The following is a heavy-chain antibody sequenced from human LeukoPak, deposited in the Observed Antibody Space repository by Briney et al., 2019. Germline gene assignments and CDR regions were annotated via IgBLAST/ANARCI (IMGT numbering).Heavy chain of an antibody. Sequence: GGSLRLSRAASGFTFDNYNMNWVRQAPGRALEWVSSITSSGTYIFYADSVKGRFTISRDNSKNTLYLQMNSLRAEDTAVYYCAKDQGGNDVPYDYWGQGTLVTVSS. V-gene: IGHV3-21*01. J-gene: IGHJ4*02. CDR1: GFTFDNYN. CDR3: AKDQGGNDVPYDY. D-gene: IGHD1-1*01. CDR2: ITSSGTYI.